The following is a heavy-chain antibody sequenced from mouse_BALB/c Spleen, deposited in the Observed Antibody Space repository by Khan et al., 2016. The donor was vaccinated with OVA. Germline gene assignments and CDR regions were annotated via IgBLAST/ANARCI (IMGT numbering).Heavy chain of an antibody. CDR1: GYSFTSYY. D-gene: IGHD2-2*01. CDR2: IDPFSGGT. Sequence: VQLQQSGPELMKPGASVKISCKASGYSFTSYYIHWMMQSHGKSLEWIGYIDPFSGGTTYNQKFKGQATLNVDKSSSTAYILLRNLTSEDSAVYYCARHGFVAWFTYGGQGTLVTVSA. J-gene: IGHJ3*01. V-gene: IGHV1-31*01. CDR3: ARHGFVAWFTY.